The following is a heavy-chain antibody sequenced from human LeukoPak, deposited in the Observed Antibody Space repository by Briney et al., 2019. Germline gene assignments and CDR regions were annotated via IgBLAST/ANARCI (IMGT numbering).Heavy chain of an antibody. J-gene: IGHJ4*02. CDR3: AREGYSGYDFDY. V-gene: IGHV4-61*02. CDR2: IYTSGSI. D-gene: IGHD5-12*01. Sequence: SQTLSLTCTVSGGSISSGSYYWSWIRQPAGKGLEWIGRIYTSGSINYNPSLKSRVTISVDTSKNQFSLKLSFVTAADTTVYYCAREGYSGYDFDYWGQGTLVTVSS. CDR1: GGSISSGSYY.